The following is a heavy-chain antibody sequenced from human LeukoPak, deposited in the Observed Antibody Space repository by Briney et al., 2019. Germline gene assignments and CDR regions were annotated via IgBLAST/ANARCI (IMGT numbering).Heavy chain of an antibody. D-gene: IGHD4-17*01. J-gene: IGHJ4*02. CDR1: GGSFSGYY. V-gene: IGHV4-34*01. CDR3: ARVGTTTVRPFYY. CDR2: INHSGST. Sequence: SETLSLTCAVYGGSFSGYYWSCIRQPPGKGLEWIGEINHSGSTNYNPSLKSRVTISVDTSKNQFSLKLSSVTAADTAVYYCARVGTTTVRPFYYWGQGTLVTVSS.